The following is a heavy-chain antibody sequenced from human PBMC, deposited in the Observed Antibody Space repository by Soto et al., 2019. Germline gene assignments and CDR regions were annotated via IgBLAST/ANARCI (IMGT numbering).Heavy chain of an antibody. D-gene: IGHD2-2*02. CDR3: GRALFCTSTSCHIPVSVLGLEV. CDR2: ISYDGNNK. V-gene: IGHV3-30-3*01. Sequence: GGSLRLACVSSVFTFSNYVMHWVRHSPGKWLEWVAVISYDGNNKYYAASVKGRFTISRDNSKNTLYLQMNSLRAEETAIYYCGRALFCTSTSCHIPVSVLGLEVWGQATTVIVS. J-gene: IGHJ6*01. CDR1: VFTFSNYV.